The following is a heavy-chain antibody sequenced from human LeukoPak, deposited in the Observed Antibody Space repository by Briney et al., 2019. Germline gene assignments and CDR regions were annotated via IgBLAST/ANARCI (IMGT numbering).Heavy chain of an antibody. J-gene: IGHJ4*02. D-gene: IGHD3-10*01. Sequence: GASVKVSCKASGGTFSSYAISWVRQAPGQGLEWMGRIIPIFGTANYAQKFQGRVTITTDESTSTAYMELSSLRSEDTAVYYCARERADYYGSGSYSTYYFDYWGQGTLVTVSS. CDR3: ARERADYYGSGSYSTYYFDY. CDR2: IIPIFGTA. V-gene: IGHV1-69*05. CDR1: GGTFSSYA.